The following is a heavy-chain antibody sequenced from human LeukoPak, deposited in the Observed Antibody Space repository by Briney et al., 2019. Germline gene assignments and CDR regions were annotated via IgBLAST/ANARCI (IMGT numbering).Heavy chain of an antibody. V-gene: IGHV1-46*01. D-gene: IGHD3-22*01. Sequence: ASVKVSCKASGYTFTSYYMHWVRRAPGQGLEWMGIINPSGGSTSYAQKFQGRVTMTRDTSTSTVYMELSSLRSEDTAVYYCARTWYYDSSGYYWNYFDYWGQGTLVTVSS. CDR3: ARTWYYDSSGYYWNYFDY. CDR1: GYTFTSYY. CDR2: INPSGGST. J-gene: IGHJ4*02.